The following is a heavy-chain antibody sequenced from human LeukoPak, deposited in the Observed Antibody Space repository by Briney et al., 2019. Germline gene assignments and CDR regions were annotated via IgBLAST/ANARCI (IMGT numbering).Heavy chain of an antibody. D-gene: IGHD4-17*01. CDR1: GFTFSSYA. Sequence: PGGSLRLSCAASGFTFSSYAMSWVRQAPGKGLEWVSAISGSGGSTYYADSVKGRFTISRDNSKDTLYLQMNSLRAEDTAVYYCAKGHNYGDAFDIWGQRTMVIVSS. CDR2: ISGSGGST. V-gene: IGHV3-23*01. J-gene: IGHJ3*02. CDR3: AKGHNYGDAFDI.